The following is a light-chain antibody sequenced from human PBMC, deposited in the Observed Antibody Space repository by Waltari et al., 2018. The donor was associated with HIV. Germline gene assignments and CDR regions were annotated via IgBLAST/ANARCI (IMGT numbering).Light chain of an antibody. CDR2: GKN. CDR1: SLRSYY. J-gene: IGLJ2*01. V-gene: IGLV3-19*01. CDR3: NSRDNNDNHVV. Sequence: SSELTQDPAVSVALGQTVRITCQGDSLRSYYASWYQQKPGQAPVLVIYGKNNRTSGSPDRFSCSSSGNTASLTITGAQAEDEADYYCNSRDNNDNHVVFGGGTKVTVL.